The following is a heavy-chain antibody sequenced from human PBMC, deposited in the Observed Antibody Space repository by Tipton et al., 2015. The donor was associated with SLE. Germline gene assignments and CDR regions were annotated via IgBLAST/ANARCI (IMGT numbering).Heavy chain of an antibody. CDR3: AGDRPDAFDI. CDR2: FYYTGSA. V-gene: IGHV4-39*02. Sequence: TLSLTCTVSGVSITTTTYSWGWIRQPAGKGLEWIGNFYYTGSAYYSPSLRSRVTMSVDTSKNQFSLKLSSVTATDTAVYYCAGDRPDAFDIWGQGTVVTVSS. CDR1: GVSITTTTYS. J-gene: IGHJ3*02.